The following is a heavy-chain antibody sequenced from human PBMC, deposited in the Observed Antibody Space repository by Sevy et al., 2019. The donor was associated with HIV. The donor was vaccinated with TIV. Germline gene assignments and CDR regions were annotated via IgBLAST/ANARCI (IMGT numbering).Heavy chain of an antibody. Sequence: GGSLRLSCAASGFTFSSYAMSWVRQAPAKGLEWVSAVRGSGGSTHYADSVKGRFTISRDNSKNTLYLQMNSLRAEDTAVYYCARGGMSSSKGYYYYYMDVWGKGTTVTVSS. CDR1: GFTFSSYA. CDR2: VRGSGGST. D-gene: IGHD6-6*01. V-gene: IGHV3-23*01. J-gene: IGHJ6*03. CDR3: ARGGMSSSKGYYYYYMDV.